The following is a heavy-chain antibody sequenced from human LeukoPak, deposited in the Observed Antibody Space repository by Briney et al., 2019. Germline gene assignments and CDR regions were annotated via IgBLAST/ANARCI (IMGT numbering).Heavy chain of an antibody. CDR3: GKTTGGYSSGQKPAWPVDY. V-gene: IGHV3-23*01. D-gene: IGHD5-18*01. Sequence: GGSLRLSCEASGFTFGSHAMYWVRQAPGKGLEWVAGIFGSGGSPHYADPVKGRFTISRDNSRNTVYLQINSLRAEDTAVYYCGKTTGGYSSGQKPAWPVDYWGQGTPVTVFS. CDR1: GFTFGSHA. CDR2: IFGSGGSP. J-gene: IGHJ4*02.